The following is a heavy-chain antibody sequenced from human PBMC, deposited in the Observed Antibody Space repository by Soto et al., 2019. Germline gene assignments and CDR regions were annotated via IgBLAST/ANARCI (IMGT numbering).Heavy chain of an antibody. CDR3: ARVDCGGDCYSFDY. V-gene: IGHV4-39*01. J-gene: IGHJ4*02. CDR1: GGSISSSSYY. Sequence: HSETLSLTCTVSGGSISSSSYYWGWIRQPPGKGLEWIGSIYYSGSTYYNPSLKSRVTISVDTSKNQFSLKLSSVTAADTAVYYCARVDCGGDCYSFDYWGQGTLVTVSS. CDR2: IYYSGST. D-gene: IGHD2-21*02.